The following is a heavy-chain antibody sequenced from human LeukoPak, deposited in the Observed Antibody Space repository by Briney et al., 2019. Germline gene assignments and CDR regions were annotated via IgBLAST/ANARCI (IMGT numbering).Heavy chain of an antibody. CDR1: GVSFSGYY. J-gene: IGHJ4*02. CDR3: ARGRDSSSSYPGY. D-gene: IGHD6-6*01. V-gene: IGHV4-34*01. CDR2: INHSGST. Sequence: SETLSLTCAVYGVSFSGYYWSWIRQPPGKGLEWIGEINHSGSTNYNPSLKSRVTISVDTSKNQFSLKLSSVTAADTAVYYCARGRDSSSSYPGYWGQGTLVTASS.